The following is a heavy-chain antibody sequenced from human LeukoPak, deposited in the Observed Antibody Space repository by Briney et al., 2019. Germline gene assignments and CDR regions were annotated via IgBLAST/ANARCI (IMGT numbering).Heavy chain of an antibody. Sequence: KPGGSLRLSCAASGFTFSSYSMNWVRQAPGKGLEWVSSISSSSSYIYYADSVKGRFTISRDNSKNTLYLQMNSLRAEDTAVYYCAKDGSIVPSDYWGQGTLVTVSS. CDR3: AKDGSIVPSDY. V-gene: IGHV3-21*04. CDR2: ISSSSSYI. D-gene: IGHD1-26*01. J-gene: IGHJ4*02. CDR1: GFTFSSYS.